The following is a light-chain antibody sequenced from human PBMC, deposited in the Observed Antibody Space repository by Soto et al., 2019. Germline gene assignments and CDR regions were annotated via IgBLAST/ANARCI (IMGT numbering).Light chain of an antibody. V-gene: IGLV1-40*01. Sequence: QSVLTQPPSLSGAPGQRVTISCTGSGSNIGAPYDVHWYQHLPGTAPKLLIYGSTNRPSGVPGRFSGSKSGTSASLAITGLQAEDEADYYCQSYESSLSGYVFGAGTKGTVL. CDR2: GST. J-gene: IGLJ1*01. CDR1: GSNIGAPYD. CDR3: QSYESSLSGYV.